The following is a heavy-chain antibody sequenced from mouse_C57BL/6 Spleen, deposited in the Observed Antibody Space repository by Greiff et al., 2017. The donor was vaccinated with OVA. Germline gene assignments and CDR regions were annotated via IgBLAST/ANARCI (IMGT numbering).Heavy chain of an antibody. CDR3: ARSGYGSRAVYAMDY. CDR1: GYTFTSYW. V-gene: IGHV1-55*01. J-gene: IGHJ4*01. D-gene: IGHD1-1*01. Sequence: QVQLQQPGAELVKPGASVKMSCKASGYTFTSYWITWVKQRPGQGLAWIGDIYPGSGSPNYNEKFKSKATLTVDTSSSTAYMQLSSLTSEDSAVYDCARSGYGSRAVYAMDYWGQGTSVTVSS. CDR2: IYPGSGSP.